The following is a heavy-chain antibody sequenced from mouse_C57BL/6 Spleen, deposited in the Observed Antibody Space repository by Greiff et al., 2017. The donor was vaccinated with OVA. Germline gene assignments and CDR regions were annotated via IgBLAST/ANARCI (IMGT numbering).Heavy chain of an antibody. J-gene: IGHJ3*01. D-gene: IGHD4-1*01. CDR1: GFTFNTYA. CDR2: IRRKSSNYAT. V-gene: IGHV10-3*01. Sequence: VQLVESGGGLVQPTGSLKLSCAASGFTFNTYAMHWVRQAPGKGLEWVARIRRKSSNYATYYADSVKDRFTISRDDSQSMLYLQMNNLKTEDTAMYYCVRDDWDRFAYWGQGTLVTVSA. CDR3: VRDDWDRFAY.